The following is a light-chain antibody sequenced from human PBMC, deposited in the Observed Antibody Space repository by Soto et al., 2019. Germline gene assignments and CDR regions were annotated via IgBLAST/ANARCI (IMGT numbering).Light chain of an antibody. CDR1: QSISSW. J-gene: IGKJ1*01. CDR3: QQYNSSPS. V-gene: IGKV1-5*03. Sequence: DIQMTQSPSTLSASVGDRVTITCRASQSISSWLAWYQQKPGKAPKLLIYKASSLESGVPSRCSGSGSGTELTLTISSLQPDDFATYDCQQYNSSPSFGHGTKVEIK. CDR2: KAS.